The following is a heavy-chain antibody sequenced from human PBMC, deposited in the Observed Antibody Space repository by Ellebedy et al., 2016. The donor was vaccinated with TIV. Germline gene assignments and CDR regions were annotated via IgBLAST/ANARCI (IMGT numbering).Heavy chain of an antibody. CDR3: ARRYFDL. J-gene: IGHJ2*01. V-gene: IGHV3-7*01. Sequence: GGSLRLXCAASGFTFSDYWMQWVRQAPGKGLEWVANIRQDGNERHYVDSLKGRFTISRDNAKNALYLQMSSLRAEDTAIYYCARRYFDLWGRGTLVTVSS. CDR1: GFTFSDYW. CDR2: IRQDGNER.